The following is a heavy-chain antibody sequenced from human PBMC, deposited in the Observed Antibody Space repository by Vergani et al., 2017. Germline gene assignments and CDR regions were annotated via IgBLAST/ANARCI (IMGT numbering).Heavy chain of an antibody. CDR2: IIPIFGTA. Sequence: QVQLVQSGAEVKKPGSSVKVSCKASGSTFSSYAISWVRQAPGQGLEWMGRIIPIFGTANYAEKFQGRVTITADNSTSTADMELSSLRSDDTAVYYCARDRGTVSPHAYAFDIWGQGTMVTVSS. CDR1: GSTFSSYA. J-gene: IGHJ3*02. V-gene: IGHV1-69*14. CDR3: ARDRGTVSPHAYAFDI. D-gene: IGHD1-7*01.